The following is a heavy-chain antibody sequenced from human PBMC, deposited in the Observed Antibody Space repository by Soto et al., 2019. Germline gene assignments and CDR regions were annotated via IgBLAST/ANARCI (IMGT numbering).Heavy chain of an antibody. Sequence: GGSLRLSCAASGFTFSSYSMNWVRQAPGKGLEWVSSISSSSSYIYYADSVKGRFTISRDNSKNTLYLQMNSLTAEDTAVYYCARDGGALSTTWYISGYWGQGTLVTVSS. D-gene: IGHD6-13*01. J-gene: IGHJ4*02. CDR2: ISSSSSYI. CDR1: GFTFSSYS. CDR3: ARDGGALSTTWYISGY. V-gene: IGHV3-21*01.